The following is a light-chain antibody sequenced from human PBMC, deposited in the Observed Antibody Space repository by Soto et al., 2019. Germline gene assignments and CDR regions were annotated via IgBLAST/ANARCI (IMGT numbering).Light chain of an antibody. CDR3: SSYTTCTTRQIV. CDR2: DVS. CDR1: SSDVGGYNY. J-gene: IGLJ1*01. V-gene: IGLV2-14*01. Sequence: QSVLTQPASVSGSPGQSITISCTGTSSDVGGYNYVSWYQQHPGKAPKFMIYDVSNRPSGVSNRFSGSKSGNTASLTISGLQAEDEADYYCSSYTTCTTRQIVFGTGTKVTV.